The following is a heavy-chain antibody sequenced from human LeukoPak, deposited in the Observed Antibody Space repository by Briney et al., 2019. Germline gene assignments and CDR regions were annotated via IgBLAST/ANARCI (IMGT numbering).Heavy chain of an antibody. J-gene: IGHJ4*02. CDR3: AKVRWGSDNALDS. D-gene: IGHD3-16*01. CDR1: GFPFSDYG. V-gene: IGHV3-30*18. Sequence: GGSLRLSCAASGFPFSDYGMYWVRQAPGKGRECLAVISHDGSNKYYADSVKGRITISRDNSMNTLYLQMNSLRAEDTAVYYCAKVRWGSDNALDSWGQGTLVTGSS. CDR2: ISHDGSNK.